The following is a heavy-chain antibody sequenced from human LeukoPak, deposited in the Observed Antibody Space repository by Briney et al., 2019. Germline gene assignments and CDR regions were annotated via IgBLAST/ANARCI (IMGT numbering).Heavy chain of an antibody. CDR2: ISGSGGST. CDR3: ASRGGVAYYCDAFDI. CDR1: GFTFSSYA. V-gene: IGHV3-23*01. J-gene: IGHJ3*02. D-gene: IGHD3-22*01. Sequence: PGGSLRLSCAASGFTFSSYAMSWVRQAPGKGLEWVSAISGSGGSTYYADSVKGRFTISRDNSKNTLYLQMNSLRAEDTAVYYCASRGGVAYYCDAFDIWGQGTMVTVSS.